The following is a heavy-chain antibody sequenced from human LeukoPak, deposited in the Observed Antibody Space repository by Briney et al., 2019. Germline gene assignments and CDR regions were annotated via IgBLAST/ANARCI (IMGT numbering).Heavy chain of an antibody. Sequence: PSETLSLTCAVSGYSIRSGYHWGWIRQPPGKGLEWIGYIYHNGNTNYNPSLKSRVTISVDTSKNQFSLKLSSVTAADTAVYYCARPISSQGYFGVVIDWGQGTLVTVSS. J-gene: IGHJ4*02. D-gene: IGHD3-3*01. CDR2: IYHNGNT. CDR1: GYSIRSGYH. V-gene: IGHV4-38-2*01. CDR3: ARPISSQGYFGVVID.